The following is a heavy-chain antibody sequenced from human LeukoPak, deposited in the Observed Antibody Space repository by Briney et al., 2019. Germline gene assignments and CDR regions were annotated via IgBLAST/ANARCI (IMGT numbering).Heavy chain of an antibody. Sequence: SETLSLTCTVSGFFSTAYYWGWIRQPPGKGLEWIASIRHDGHTYYNPSLRSQVTISVDMSRNQFSLRLNSLTAADTAAYYCARGRGHYDSSEYYYEGDGFDIWGQGTMVTVSS. CDR2: IRHDGHT. CDR3: ARGRGHYDSSEYYYEGDGFDI. V-gene: IGHV4-38-2*02. J-gene: IGHJ3*02. D-gene: IGHD3-22*01. CDR1: GFFSTAYY.